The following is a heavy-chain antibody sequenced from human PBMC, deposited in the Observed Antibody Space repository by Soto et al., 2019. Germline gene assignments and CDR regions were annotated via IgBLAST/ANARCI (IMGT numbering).Heavy chain of an antibody. CDR2: IYWNDDK. Sequence: QFTLKESGPTLVKPTQTLTLTCTCSGFSLSRSGVGVGRTRQSPGKALEWLAVIYWNDDKRYSPSLKSRLTLTKDTYKKQVVLTMTNMDPTDTATYYCAAAPHCSGGYCPGEYYYGMDVWGRGTTVTVSS. J-gene: IGHJ6*02. CDR1: GFSLSRSGVG. CDR3: AAAPHCSGGYCPGEYYYGMDV. D-gene: IGHD2-15*01. V-gene: IGHV2-5*01.